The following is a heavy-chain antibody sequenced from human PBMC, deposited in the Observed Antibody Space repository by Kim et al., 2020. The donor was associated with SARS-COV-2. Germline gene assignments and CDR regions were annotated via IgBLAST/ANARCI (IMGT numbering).Heavy chain of an antibody. CDR3: TRVPPYSNSWWDAFDM. CDR2: IRSNANSYAT. D-gene: IGHD6-13*01. J-gene: IGHJ3*02. V-gene: IGHV3-73*01. Sequence: GGSLRLSCAASGFTFSDSAMYWVRQASGKGLEWVGRIRSNANSYATAYSVTVKGTFIISRDDSKNTAYLHMNSLKTEDTAIYYCTRVPPYSNSWWDAFDMWGQGTMVTVSS. CDR1: GFTFSDSA.